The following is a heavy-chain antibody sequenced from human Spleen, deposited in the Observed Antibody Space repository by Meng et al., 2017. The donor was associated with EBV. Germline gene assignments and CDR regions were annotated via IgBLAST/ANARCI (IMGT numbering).Heavy chain of an antibody. CDR1: GASIDSSDW. Sequence: QAHLQAPGQGLVKPSGTLSLSCAGSGASIDSSDWWTWVRQAPGKGLEWIGEIHHSGTTNYNPSLESRVTISIDKSDNQFSLKLTSVTAADTAVYYCARGLGGHYPTMEYWGRGTLVTVSS. CDR2: IHHSGTT. D-gene: IGHD3-22*01. V-gene: IGHV4-4*02. CDR3: ARGLGGHYPTMEY. J-gene: IGHJ4*02.